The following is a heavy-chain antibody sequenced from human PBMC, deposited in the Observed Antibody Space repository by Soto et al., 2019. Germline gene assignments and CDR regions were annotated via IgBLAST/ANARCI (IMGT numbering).Heavy chain of an antibody. V-gene: IGHV3-23*01. CDR3: VKGAWLDY. Sequence: EVQLLESGGGLIQPGGSLILSCAASGFTFSTFDMTWVRQPPGKGLEWVSLIRGSSGSTYYADSVKGRFTISKDNSKNTVYLQMNSLRAEDTAVYFCVKGAWLDYWGQGNMVTVSS. CDR1: GFTFSTFD. CDR2: IRGSSGST. J-gene: IGHJ4*02.